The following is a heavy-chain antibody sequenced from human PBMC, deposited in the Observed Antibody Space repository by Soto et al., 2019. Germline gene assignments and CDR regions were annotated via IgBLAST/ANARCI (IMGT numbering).Heavy chain of an antibody. CDR3: AKVTGVIPDYYYGIDV. CDR2: ISAYNGNT. J-gene: IGHJ6*02. CDR1: GYTFTSYG. V-gene: IGHV1-18*01. Sequence: GASVKVSCKASGYTFTSYGISWVRQAPGQGLEWMGWISAYNGNTNYAQKLQGRVTMTTDTSTSTAYMELRSLRSDDTAVYYCAKVTGVIPDYYYGIDVWGQGTTVTVSS. D-gene: IGHD7-27*01.